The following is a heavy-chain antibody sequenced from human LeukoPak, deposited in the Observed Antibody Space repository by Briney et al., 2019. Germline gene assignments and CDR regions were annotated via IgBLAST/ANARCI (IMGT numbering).Heavy chain of an antibody. CDR1: GYSFTSYW. CDR3: ARVDLYCSSTRCYSFDY. Sequence: GESLKISCKGFGYSFTSYWIAWVRQMPGKGLEWMGIIYPGDSDTSYSPSFQGQVTISGDKSISTVYLQWSSLKASDTAMYHCARVDLYCSSTRCYSFDYWGQGTLVTVSS. D-gene: IGHD2-2*01. J-gene: IGHJ4*02. V-gene: IGHV5-51*01. CDR2: IYPGDSDT.